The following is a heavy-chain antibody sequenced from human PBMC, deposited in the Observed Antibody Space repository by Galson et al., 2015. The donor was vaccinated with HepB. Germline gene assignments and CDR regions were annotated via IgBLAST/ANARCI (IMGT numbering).Heavy chain of an antibody. J-gene: IGHJ3*02. CDR1: GFTFRNYA. CDR3: MSDVI. V-gene: IGHV3-64D*09. CDR2: ISSNGGNT. Sequence: SLRLSCAASGFTFRNYAVHWVRQAPGKGLEYVSAISSNGGNTHYADSVKGRFTTSRDNSKNTLYLQMSSLRVEDTAVYYCMSDVIWGQGTMVTVSS.